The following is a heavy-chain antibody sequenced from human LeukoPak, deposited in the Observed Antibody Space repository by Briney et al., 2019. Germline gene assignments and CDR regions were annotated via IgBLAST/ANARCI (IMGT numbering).Heavy chain of an antibody. CDR2: IYTSGST. Sequence: SETLSPTCTVSGGSISSDYWSWIRQPAGKGLEWIGRIYTSGSTNYNPSLKSRVTMSVDTSKNQFSLKLSSVTAADTAVYYCARNPALVVTAIAEYYFDYWGQGTLVTVSS. CDR3: ARNPALVVTAIAEYYFDY. D-gene: IGHD2-21*02. V-gene: IGHV4-4*07. J-gene: IGHJ4*02. CDR1: GGSISSDY.